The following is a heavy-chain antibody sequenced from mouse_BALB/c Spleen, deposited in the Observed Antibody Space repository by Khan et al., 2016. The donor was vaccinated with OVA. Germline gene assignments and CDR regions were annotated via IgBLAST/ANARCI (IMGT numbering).Heavy chain of an antibody. Sequence: VELVESGGGLVRPGASLKLSCAASGFSFSTYSMSWVRQTPEKGLEWVGTISTGGSYTNYPDSLRGRFTISRDNANNTVYLHMSSLKSEDTAMYYCTRHRGYYGGNAYFDYWGQGTTLTVSS. V-gene: IGHV5-6-4*01. CDR1: GFSFSTYS. CDR3: TRHRGYYGGNAYFDY. CDR2: ISTGGSYT. J-gene: IGHJ2*01. D-gene: IGHD1-1*01.